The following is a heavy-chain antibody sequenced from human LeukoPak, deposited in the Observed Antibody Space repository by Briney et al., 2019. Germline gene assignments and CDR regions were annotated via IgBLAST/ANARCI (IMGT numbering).Heavy chain of an antibody. J-gene: IGHJ3*02. Sequence: PGGSLRLSCAASGFTFSSHWMSWVRQAPGKGLEWVANIKQDGSEKYYVDSVKGRFTISRDNAKNSLYLQMNSLRAEDTAVYYCARDPAGDAAFDIWGQGTMVTVSS. D-gene: IGHD3-10*01. CDR3: ARDPAGDAAFDI. CDR2: IKQDGSEK. CDR1: GFTFSSHW. V-gene: IGHV3-7*01.